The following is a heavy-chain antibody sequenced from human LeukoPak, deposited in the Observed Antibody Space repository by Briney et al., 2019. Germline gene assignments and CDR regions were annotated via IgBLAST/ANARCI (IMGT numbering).Heavy chain of an antibody. CDR2: ISYDGSNK. J-gene: IGHJ4*02. D-gene: IGHD4-17*01. Sequence: GGSLRLSCAASGFTFSSYGMHWVRQAPGKGLEWVAVISYDGSNKYYADSMKGRFTISRDNSKNTLYLQMNSLRAEDTAVYYCAKGYGDYGHYWGQGTLVTVSS. CDR3: AKGYGDYGHY. CDR1: GFTFSSYG. V-gene: IGHV3-30*18.